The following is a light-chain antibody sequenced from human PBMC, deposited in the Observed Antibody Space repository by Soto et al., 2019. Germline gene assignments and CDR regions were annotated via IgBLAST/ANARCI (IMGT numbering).Light chain of an antibody. CDR2: AAS. CDR3: QSYVRAPLT. Sequence: DIEMTQSPSSLSSSVGDRVTITCRASQGISNYLAWYQQKPGRVPKLLIYAASTLQTGVPCRFSGSGSGTDFTLTVSSLQPEDFASYYCQSYVRAPLTFGQGTKVEIK. V-gene: IGKV1-27*01. CDR1: QGISNY. J-gene: IGKJ1*01.